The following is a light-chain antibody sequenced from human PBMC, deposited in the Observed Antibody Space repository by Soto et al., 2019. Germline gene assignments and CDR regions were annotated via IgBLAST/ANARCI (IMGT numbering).Light chain of an antibody. CDR1: QGISSA. J-gene: IGKJ5*01. V-gene: IGKV1-13*02. CDR3: QQFNSYSIT. CDR2: DAS. Sequence: AIQLTQSPSSLSASVGDRVTITCRASQGISSALAWYQQKPGKAPKLLIYDASSLESGVPSRFSGSGSGTDFTLTISSLQAEDFATYCCQQFNSYSITFGQGTRLEIK.